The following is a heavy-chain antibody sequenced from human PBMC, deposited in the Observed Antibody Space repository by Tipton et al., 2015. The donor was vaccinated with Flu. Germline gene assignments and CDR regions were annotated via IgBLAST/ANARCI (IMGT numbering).Heavy chain of an antibody. CDR3: ATLGNSGTDGFDI. V-gene: IGHV3-66*02. CDR1: GFTVSSKY. CDR2: IYRGGTT. Sequence: AVSGFTVSSKYMGWVRQAPGKGLQWVSVIYRGGTTYVADSVKGRCTISRDNSKNTLYLQWNILTTEDTAVYYCATLGNSGTDGFDIWGQGTMVTISS. J-gene: IGHJ3*02. D-gene: IGHD5-12*01.